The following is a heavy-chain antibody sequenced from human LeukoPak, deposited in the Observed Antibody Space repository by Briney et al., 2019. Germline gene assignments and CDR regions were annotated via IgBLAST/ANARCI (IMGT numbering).Heavy chain of an antibody. CDR3: TTDFWSGYYTGEKDY. CDR1: GFTVSSNY. V-gene: IGHV3-15*07. Sequence: GGSLILSCAASGFTVSSNYMNWVRQAPGKGLEWVGRIKSKTDGGTTDYAAPVKGRLTISRDDSKNTLYLQMNSLKTEDTAVYYCTTDFWSGYYTGEKDYWGQGTLVTVSS. CDR2: IKSKTDGGTT. J-gene: IGHJ4*02. D-gene: IGHD3-3*01.